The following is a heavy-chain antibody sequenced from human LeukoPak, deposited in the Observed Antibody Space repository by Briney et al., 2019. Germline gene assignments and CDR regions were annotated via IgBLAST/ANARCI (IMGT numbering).Heavy chain of an antibody. J-gene: IGHJ4*02. CDR2: INTDGTTT. Sequence: GGSLRLSCAVSGFTFSDHWMYWVRQAPGKGLVSVSHINTDGTTTNYADSVKGRFTISRDNAKNTLYLQMNSLRAEDTAVYYCVRALGDYWGQGTLVTVSS. D-gene: IGHD3-16*01. CDR3: VRALGDY. CDR1: GFTFSDHW. V-gene: IGHV3-74*01.